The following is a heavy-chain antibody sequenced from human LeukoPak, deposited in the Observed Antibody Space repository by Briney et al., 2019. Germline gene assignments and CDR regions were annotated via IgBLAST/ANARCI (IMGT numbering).Heavy chain of an antibody. CDR2: INHSGST. CDR1: GGSFSGYY. V-gene: IGHV4-34*01. CDR3: ARGLGTSGEIYDY. D-gene: IGHD1-26*01. Sequence: SETLSLTCAVYGGSFSGYYWSWIRQPPGKGLEWIGEINHSGSTNYNPSLKSRVTISVDTSKNQFSLKLSSVTAADTAVYYCARGLGTSGEIYDYWGQGTLVTVSS. J-gene: IGHJ4*02.